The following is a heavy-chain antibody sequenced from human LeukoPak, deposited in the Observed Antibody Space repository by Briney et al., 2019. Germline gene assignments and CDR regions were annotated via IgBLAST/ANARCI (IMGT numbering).Heavy chain of an antibody. Sequence: PSETLSLTCTVSGGSISSSSYYWGWIRQPPGKGLEWIGSIYYSGSTYYNPSLKSRVTISVDTSKNQFSLKLSSVTAADTAVYYCARGGGSSWYEAIYYYYMDVWGKGTTVTVSS. D-gene: IGHD6-13*01. J-gene: IGHJ6*03. V-gene: IGHV4-39*07. CDR2: IYYSGST. CDR1: GGSISSSSYY. CDR3: ARGGGSSWYEAIYYYYMDV.